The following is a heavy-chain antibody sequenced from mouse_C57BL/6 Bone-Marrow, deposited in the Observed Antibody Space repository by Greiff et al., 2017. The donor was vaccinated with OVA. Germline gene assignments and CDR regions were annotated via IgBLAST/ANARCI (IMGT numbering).Heavy chain of an antibody. V-gene: IGHV1-42*01. J-gene: IGHJ3*01. Sequence: VQLQQSGPELVKPGASVKISCKASGYSFTGYYMNWVKQSPEKSLEWIGEINPSTGGTTYNQKFKPKATLTVDKASSTAYMQLKSLTSEDSAVYYCARGGTSPFAYWGQGTLVTVSA. CDR3: ARGGTSPFAY. D-gene: IGHD4-1*01. CDR2: INPSTGGT. CDR1: GYSFTGYY.